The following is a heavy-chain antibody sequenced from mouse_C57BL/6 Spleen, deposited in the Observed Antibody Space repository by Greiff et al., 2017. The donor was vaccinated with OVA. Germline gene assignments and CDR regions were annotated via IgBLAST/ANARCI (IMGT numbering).Heavy chain of an antibody. Sequence: VQLQQSGPELVKPGASVKISCKASGYTFTDYYMNWVKQSHGKSLEWIGDINPNNGGTSYNQKFKGKATLTVDKPSSTAYMELRSLTSEDSAVYYCASSMVTTLYYYAMDYWGQGTSVTVSS. V-gene: IGHV1-26*01. J-gene: IGHJ4*01. CDR2: INPNNGGT. CDR3: ASSMVTTLYYYAMDY. D-gene: IGHD2-3*01. CDR1: GYTFTDYY.